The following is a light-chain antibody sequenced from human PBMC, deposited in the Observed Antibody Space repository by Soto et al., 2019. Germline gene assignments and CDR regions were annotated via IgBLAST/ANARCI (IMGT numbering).Light chain of an antibody. V-gene: IGLV1-40*01. CDR1: SSNIGAGYD. Sequence: QSVLTQPPSVSGAPGQRVTISCTRSSSNIGAGYDVHWYQQLPGTAPKLLIYANSNRPSGVPDRFSGSKSGTSASLAITGLQAEDEADYYCQSYDNSLSGPGVFGGGTKLTVL. J-gene: IGLJ3*02. CDR3: QSYDNSLSGPGV. CDR2: ANS.